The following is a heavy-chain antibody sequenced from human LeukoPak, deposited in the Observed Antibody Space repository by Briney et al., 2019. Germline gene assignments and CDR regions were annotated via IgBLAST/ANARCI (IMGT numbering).Heavy chain of an antibody. CDR1: GGTFSSYA. CDR2: ISAYNGNT. J-gene: IGHJ6*03. CDR3: ARGLPRYCSSTSCRAGYYYMDV. V-gene: IGHV1-18*01. D-gene: IGHD2-2*01. Sequence: ASVKVSCKASGGTFSSYAISWVRQAPGQGLEWMGWISAYNGNTNYAQKLQGRVTMTTDTSTSTAYMELRSLRSDDTAVYYCARGLPRYCSSTSCRAGYYYMDVWGKGTTVTLSS.